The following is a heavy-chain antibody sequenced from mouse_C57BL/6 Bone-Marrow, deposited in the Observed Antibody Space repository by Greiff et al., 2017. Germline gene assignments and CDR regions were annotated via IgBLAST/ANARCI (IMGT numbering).Heavy chain of an antibody. J-gene: IGHJ3*01. D-gene: IGHD1-1*01. CDR3: ARRLLRRGAWFAY. CDR2: IYPGSGST. V-gene: IGHV1-55*01. CDR1: GYTFTSYW. Sequence: QVQLQQPGAELVKPGASVKMSCKASGYTFTSYWITWVKQRPGQGLEWIGEIYPGSGSTNYHEKFKSKATLTVDTSSSTDSMPLSSLTSEDAAVYYGARRLLRRGAWFAYWGQGTLVTVSA.